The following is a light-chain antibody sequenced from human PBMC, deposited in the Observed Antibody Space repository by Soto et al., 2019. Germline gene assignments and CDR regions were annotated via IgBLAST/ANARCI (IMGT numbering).Light chain of an antibody. CDR2: AAS. CDR3: QQSYSIPWT. CDR1: QSISTY. V-gene: IGKV1-39*01. J-gene: IGKJ1*01. Sequence: DIQMTQSPSSLSASVGDRVTITCRASQSISTYLSWYQRKPGNAPKLLIYAASSLQSGVPSRYSGSGSGTDFTLTISSLQPEDFATYFCQQSYSIPWTFGQGTKVEIK.